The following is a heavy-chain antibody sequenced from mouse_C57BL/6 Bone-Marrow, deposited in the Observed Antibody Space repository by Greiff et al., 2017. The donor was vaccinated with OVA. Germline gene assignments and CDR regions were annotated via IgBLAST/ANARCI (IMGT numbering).Heavy chain of an antibody. CDR1: GYTFTSYW. CDR3: ERGITTLEVPDY. Sequence: QVQLQQPGAELVKPGASVKLSCKASGYTFTSYWMHWVKQRPGQGLEWIGMIHPNSGSTNYNEKFKSKATLTVDKSSSTASMQLSSLTSEDSAVYDCERGITTLEVPDYWGQGTTLTVSS. CDR2: IHPNSGST. J-gene: IGHJ2*01. D-gene: IGHD1-3*01. V-gene: IGHV1-64*01.